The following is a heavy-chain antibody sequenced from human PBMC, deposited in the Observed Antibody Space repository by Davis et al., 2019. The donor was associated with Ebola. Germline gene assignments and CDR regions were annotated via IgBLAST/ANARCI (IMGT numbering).Heavy chain of an antibody. Sequence: SETLSLTCTVSGGSISSGGYYWSWIRQHPGKGLEWIGYVYFSGSANYNPSLKSRVTISLDTSKNQFSLKLNSVTAADSAVYYCARNPLIPFSADFDYWGQGTLVTVSS. CDR3: ARNPLIPFSADFDY. CDR2: VYFSGSA. V-gene: IGHV4-61*08. D-gene: IGHD3-16*01. CDR1: GGSISSGGYY. J-gene: IGHJ4*02.